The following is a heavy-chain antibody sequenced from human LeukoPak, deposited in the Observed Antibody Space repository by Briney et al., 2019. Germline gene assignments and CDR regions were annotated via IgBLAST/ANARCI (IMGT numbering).Heavy chain of an antibody. V-gene: IGHV4-61*01. CDR3: ARDSRGYYDSSGYFDG. CDR2: IYYSGTT. Sequence: ETLSLTCTVSGDSVSSDSYYWSWIRQPPGKGLEWIGYIYYSGTTKQNPSLKSRVTLSVDTSKNQLSMKLTSVTAADTAVYYCARDSRGYYDSSGYFDGGGHGTLVTVSS. J-gene: IGHJ4*03. D-gene: IGHD3-22*01. CDR1: GDSVSSDSYY.